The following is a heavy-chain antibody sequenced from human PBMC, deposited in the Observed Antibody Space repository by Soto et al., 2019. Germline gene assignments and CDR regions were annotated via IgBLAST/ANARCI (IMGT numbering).Heavy chain of an antibody. Sequence: SETLSLTCTVSGGSIISYYWSWIRQPPGKGLEWIGDIYYSGSTNYNPSLKSRVTISVDTSKNQCPLKLSSVTAADTGVYYCARGVPLYGSGFQLALGPENWFDPWGQGTLVTVSS. CDR2: IYYSGST. J-gene: IGHJ5*02. V-gene: IGHV4-59*01. CDR1: GGSIISYY. CDR3: ARGVPLYGSGFQLALGPENWFDP. D-gene: IGHD3-10*01.